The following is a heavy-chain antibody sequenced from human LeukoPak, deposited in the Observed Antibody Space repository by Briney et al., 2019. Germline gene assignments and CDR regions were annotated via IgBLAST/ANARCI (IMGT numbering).Heavy chain of an antibody. J-gene: IGHJ3*02. D-gene: IGHD6-6*01. CDR1: GFTFDDYA. V-gene: IGHV3-9*01. CDR3: AKAVPGHNAFDI. Sequence: GRSLRLSCAASGFTFDDYAMHWVRQAPGKGLEWVSGISWNSGDIGYAGSVKGRFTISRDNAKNSLYLQMNSLRVEDTALYYCAKAVPGHNAFDIWGQGTMVTVSS. CDR2: ISWNSGDI.